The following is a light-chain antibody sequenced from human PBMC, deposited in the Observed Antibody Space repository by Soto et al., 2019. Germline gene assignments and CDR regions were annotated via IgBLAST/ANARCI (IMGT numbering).Light chain of an antibody. CDR2: WAS. V-gene: IGKV4-1*01. CDR1: QSVLSRFDNEHY. Sequence: DIVLTQSPQSLAVSLGERATINCKSSQSVLSRFDNEHYLGWYQQKPGQPPKMLIYWASNRQPGVPDRFSGSGSGTDFTLTISSLQAEDVAVYFCHQYLITPKTFGQGTGVEI. CDR3: HQYLITPKT. J-gene: IGKJ1*01.